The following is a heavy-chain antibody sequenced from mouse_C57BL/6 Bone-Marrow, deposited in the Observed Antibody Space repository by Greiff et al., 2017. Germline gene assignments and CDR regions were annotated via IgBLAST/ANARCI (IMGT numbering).Heavy chain of an antibody. CDR2: IYPGSGST. V-gene: IGHV1-55*01. CDR3: SLYDGYLNWYFDV. J-gene: IGHJ1*03. D-gene: IGHD2-3*01. CDR1: GYTFTSYW. Sequence: QVQLQQPGAELVKPGASVKMSCKASGYTFTSYWITWVKLRPGQGLEWIGDIYPGSGSTNYNEKFKSKATLTVDTSSSTAYMQLSSLTSEDSAVYYCSLYDGYLNWYFDVWGTGTTVTVSS.